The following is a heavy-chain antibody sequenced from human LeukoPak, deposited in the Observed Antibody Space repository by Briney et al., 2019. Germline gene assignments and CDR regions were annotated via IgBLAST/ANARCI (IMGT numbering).Heavy chain of an antibody. V-gene: IGHV6-1*01. CDR3: ARGRYSGFDL. D-gene: IGHD2-15*01. CDR2: TYYRSKWNN. J-gene: IGHJ3*01. CDR1: GDSVSTNSVA. Sequence: SQTLSLTCVISGDSVSTNSVAWNWIRQSPSRGLEWLGRTYYRSKWNNDYAVSVKSRITINPDTSKNQFSLQLNSGTPDDTALYYCARGRYSGFDLWGQGTMVTVSS.